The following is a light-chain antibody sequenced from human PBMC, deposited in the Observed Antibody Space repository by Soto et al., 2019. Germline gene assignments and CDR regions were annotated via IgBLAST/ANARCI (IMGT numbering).Light chain of an antibody. J-gene: IGLJ1*01. V-gene: IGLV2-14*01. CDR2: EVS. Sequence: QSAVTQPAWVSGSPGQSITISCTGTSSDVGGYNYVSWYQQHPGKAPKLMIYEVSNRPSGVSNRFSGSKSGNTASLTISGLQAEDEADYYCSSYTSSSTPLYVFGTGTKLTVL. CDR3: SSYTSSSTPLYV. CDR1: SSDVGGYNY.